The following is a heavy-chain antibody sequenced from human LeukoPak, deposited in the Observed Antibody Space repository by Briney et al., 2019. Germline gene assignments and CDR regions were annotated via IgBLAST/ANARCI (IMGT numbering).Heavy chain of an antibody. Sequence: GGSLRLSCAASGLTGSHNYVSWVRQAPGKGLEWVSAIHTSGDTCYADSVKGRFTISRDTSKNTLYLQINSLRVEDTAVYYCIVFGDSNHWGQGALVTVSS. CDR3: IVFGDSNH. V-gene: IGHV3-53*01. D-gene: IGHD4-17*01. CDR2: IHTSGDT. CDR1: GLTGSHNY. J-gene: IGHJ5*02.